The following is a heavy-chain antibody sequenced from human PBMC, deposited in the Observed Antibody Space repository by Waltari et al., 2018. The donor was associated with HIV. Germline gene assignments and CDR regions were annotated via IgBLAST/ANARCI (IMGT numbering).Heavy chain of an antibody. Sequence: QVRLVQSGPEVKRTGSSVRVSCKSSGGDFSDYGISWLRQAPGQGLQWMGNIIPYVGFANTAETLRARVSIEADESKNTVYLELRSLTVQDSATYFCARGTFYDDEVGAHRYRPFDAWGQGTPVSVSS. J-gene: IGHJ4*02. CDR3: ARGTFYDDEVGAHRYRPFDA. V-gene: IGHV1-69*09. CDR1: GGDFSDYG. CDR2: IIPYVGFA. D-gene: IGHD3-16*01.